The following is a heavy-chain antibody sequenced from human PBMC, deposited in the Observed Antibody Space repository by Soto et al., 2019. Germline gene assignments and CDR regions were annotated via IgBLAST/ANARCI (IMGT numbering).Heavy chain of an antibody. V-gene: IGHV1-18*01. D-gene: IGHD2-2*01. J-gene: IGHJ5*02. Sequence: QVQLVQSGAGVKKPGASVKVSCKASGYTFTSYGISWVRQAPGQGLEWMGWISAYNGNTNYAQKLQGRVTMTTDTSTSTAYMELRSLRSDDTAVYYCARDPVEDIVVVPAAYWFDPWGQGTLVTVSS. CDR3: ARDPVEDIVVVPAAYWFDP. CDR2: ISAYNGNT. CDR1: GYTFTSYG.